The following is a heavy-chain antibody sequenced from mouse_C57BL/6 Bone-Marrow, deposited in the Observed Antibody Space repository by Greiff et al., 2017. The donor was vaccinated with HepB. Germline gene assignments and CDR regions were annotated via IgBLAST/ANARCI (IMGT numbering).Heavy chain of an antibody. CDR1: GYAFSSYW. Sequence: VQLQQSGAELVKPGASVKISCKASGYAFSSYWMNWVKQRPGKGLEWIGQIYPGDGDTNYNGKFKGKATLTADKSSSTAYMQLSSLTSEDSAVYFCARTGWLLWYFDVWGTGTTVTVSS. J-gene: IGHJ1*03. V-gene: IGHV1-80*01. D-gene: IGHD2-3*01. CDR2: IYPGDGDT. CDR3: ARTGWLLWYFDV.